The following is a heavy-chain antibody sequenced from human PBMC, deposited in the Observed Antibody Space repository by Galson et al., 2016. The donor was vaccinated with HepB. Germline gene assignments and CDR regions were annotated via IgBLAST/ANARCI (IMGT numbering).Heavy chain of an antibody. J-gene: IGHJ3*02. CDR1: GFTYSSYA. CDR2: ISGSGGNI. CDR3: AKALNWDYKLDAFDI. V-gene: IGHV3-23*01. D-gene: IGHD4-11*01. Sequence: SLRLSCAASGFTYSSYAMNWVRQAPGKGLAWVSSISGSGGNIYFADSVKGRFTISRDNSKNRLYLQMNSLRAEDTAVYYSAKALNWDYKLDAFDIWGPGTMVTVSS.